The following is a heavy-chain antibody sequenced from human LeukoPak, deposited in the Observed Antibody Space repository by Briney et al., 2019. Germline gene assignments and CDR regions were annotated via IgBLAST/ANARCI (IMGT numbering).Heavy chain of an antibody. V-gene: IGHV3-21*01. D-gene: IGHD2-15*01. J-gene: IGHJ6*03. Sequence: GGSLRLSCAASGFTFSIYSMNWVRQAPGKGLEWVSSITSSGTYIYYADSAKGRFTISRDNAQNSLYLQMNSLRADDTAVYYCARRVGYCSGGTCKSYYMDVWGKGTTVTVSS. CDR1: GFTFSIYS. CDR3: ARRVGYCSGGTCKSYYMDV. CDR2: ITSSGTYI.